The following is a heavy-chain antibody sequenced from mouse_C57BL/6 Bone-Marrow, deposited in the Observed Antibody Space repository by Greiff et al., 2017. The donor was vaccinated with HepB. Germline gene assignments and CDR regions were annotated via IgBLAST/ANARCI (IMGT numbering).Heavy chain of an antibody. J-gene: IGHJ1*03. CDR2: ISYDGSN. Sequence: VQLKESGPGLVKPSQSLSLTCSVTGYSITSGYYWNWIRQFPGNKLEWMGYISYDGSNNYNPSLKNRLSITRDTSKNQFFLKLNSVTTEDTATYYCAREGIFITTVVAPDWYFDVWGTGTTVTVSS. D-gene: IGHD1-1*01. CDR1: GYSITSGYY. CDR3: AREGIFITTVVAPDWYFDV. V-gene: IGHV3-6*01.